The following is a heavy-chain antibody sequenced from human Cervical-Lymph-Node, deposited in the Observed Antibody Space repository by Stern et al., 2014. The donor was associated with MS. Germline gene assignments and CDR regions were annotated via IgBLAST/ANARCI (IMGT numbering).Heavy chain of an antibody. CDR3: ARDYGDYAFDY. Sequence: EVQLVQSGAEVKKPGESLKISCKGSGYSFTANWIAWVRQMPGKGLEWMCLNYPGDSDTRYSPSFQGQVTISADKSISTAYLQWSSLKASDTAMYYCARDYGDYAFDYWGQGTLVTVSS. J-gene: IGHJ4*02. D-gene: IGHD4-17*01. V-gene: IGHV5-51*01. CDR2: NYPGDSDT. CDR1: GYSFTANW.